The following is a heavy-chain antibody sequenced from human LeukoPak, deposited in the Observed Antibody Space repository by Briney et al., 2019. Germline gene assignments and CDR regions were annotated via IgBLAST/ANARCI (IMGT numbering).Heavy chain of an antibody. CDR1: GFTFSSYW. CDR3: AREAVFDAFDI. V-gene: IGHV3-7*03. Sequence: GGSLRLSCSASGFTFSSYWMSWVRQAPGKGLEWVANIKQDGGEKYYVDSVKGRFTISRDNAKNSLYLQMNSLRAEDTAVYYCAREAVFDAFDIWGQGTMVTVSS. J-gene: IGHJ3*02. CDR2: IKQDGGEK. D-gene: IGHD6-19*01.